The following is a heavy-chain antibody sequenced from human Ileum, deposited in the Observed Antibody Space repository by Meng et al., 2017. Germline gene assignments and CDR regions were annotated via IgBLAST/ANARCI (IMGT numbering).Heavy chain of an antibody. CDR1: GRSISSSAW. Sequence: QVPSQEPGPVLVAPSGTLSLACAVSGRSISSSAWWSWVRQPPGKGLEWIAEMNLGGSPNYNPSLKSRVTMSVDKSNDHLSLQLTSVTAADTAVYYCAHIFDSWGQGTLVTVSS. CDR2: MNLGGSP. CDR3: AHIFDS. J-gene: IGHJ4*02. V-gene: IGHV4-4*02.